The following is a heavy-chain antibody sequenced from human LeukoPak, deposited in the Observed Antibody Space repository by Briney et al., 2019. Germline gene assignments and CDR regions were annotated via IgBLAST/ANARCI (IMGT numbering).Heavy chain of an antibody. Sequence: GKSPRLSCAASGFTFSSYAMSWVRQAPGKGLECVSGISGSGGSTYYADSVKGRFTISRDNSKNTLNLQMNSLRAEDTAVYYCAKASGRADYWGQGTLVTVSS. V-gene: IGHV3-23*01. D-gene: IGHD5-12*01. CDR1: GFTFSSYA. CDR3: AKASGRADY. J-gene: IGHJ4*02. CDR2: ISGSGGST.